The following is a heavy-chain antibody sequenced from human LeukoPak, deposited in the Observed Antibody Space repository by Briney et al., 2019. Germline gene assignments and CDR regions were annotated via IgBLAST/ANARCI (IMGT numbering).Heavy chain of an antibody. CDR2: IYYSGST. J-gene: IGHJ4*02. D-gene: IGHD1-20*01. CDR1: GGSISSSSYY. CDR3: ARRYNWKWGYFDY. V-gene: IGHV4-39*01. Sequence: PSETLSLTCTVSGGSISSSSYYWGWIRQPPGKGLEWIGSIYYSGSTYYNPSLKSRVTISVDTANNQFSLKLNSVTAADTSVYYCARRYNWKWGYFDYWGQGALVTVSS.